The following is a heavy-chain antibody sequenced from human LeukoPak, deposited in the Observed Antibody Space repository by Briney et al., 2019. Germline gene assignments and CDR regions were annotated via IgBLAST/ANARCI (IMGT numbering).Heavy chain of an antibody. V-gene: IGHV3-9*01. CDR2: ISWNSGSI. CDR3: AKDMSNWNAYGMDV. J-gene: IGHJ6*02. Sequence: GGSLRLSCAASGFTFDDYAMHWVRQAPGKGLEWVSGISWNSGSIGYADSVKGRFTISRDNAKNSLYLQMNSLRAEDTALYYCAKDMSNWNAYGMDVWGQGTTVTVSS. D-gene: IGHD1-20*01. CDR1: GFTFDDYA.